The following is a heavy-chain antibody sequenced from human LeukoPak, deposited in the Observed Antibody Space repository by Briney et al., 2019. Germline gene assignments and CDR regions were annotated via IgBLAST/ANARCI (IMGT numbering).Heavy chain of an antibody. Sequence: SETLSLTCAVYGGSFSGYYWSWIRQPPGKGQEWIGEINHSGSTNYNPSLKSRVTISVDTSKNQFSLKLSSVTAADTAVYYCARLVCGGDCYSDYWGQGTLVTVSS. CDR2: INHSGST. D-gene: IGHD2-21*02. CDR3: ARLVCGGDCYSDY. J-gene: IGHJ4*02. CDR1: GGSFSGYY. V-gene: IGHV4-34*01.